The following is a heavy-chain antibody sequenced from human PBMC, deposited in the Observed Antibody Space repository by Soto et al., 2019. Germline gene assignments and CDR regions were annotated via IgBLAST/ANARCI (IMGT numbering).Heavy chain of an antibody. CDR3: AHRRDIVVVVAASGAFDI. CDR2: IYWNDDK. J-gene: IGHJ3*02. CDR1: GFSLSTVLVG. V-gene: IGHV2-5*01. D-gene: IGHD2-15*01. Sequence: SGPTLVNPTQTLTLTCTFSGFSLSTVLVGVGWIRHPPGKALEWLALIYWNDDKRYSPSLKSRLTITKDTSKNQVVLTMTNMDPVDTATYYCAHRRDIVVVVAASGAFDIWGQGTMVTVSS.